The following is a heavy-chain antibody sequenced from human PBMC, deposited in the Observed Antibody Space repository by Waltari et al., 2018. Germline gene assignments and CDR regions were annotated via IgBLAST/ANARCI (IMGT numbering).Heavy chain of an antibody. J-gene: IGHJ4*02. CDR3: ARDPATIFGVVIPAYYFDY. Sequence: QVQLVQSGTEVKKPGASVKVSCKASGYTFTGCYMHWVRQAPGQGLEWMGWINPNSGGTNYAQKFQGRVTMTRDTSISTAYMELSRLRSDDTAVYYCARDPATIFGVVIPAYYFDYWGQGTLVTVSS. CDR1: GYTFTGCY. D-gene: IGHD3-3*01. CDR2: INPNSGGT. V-gene: IGHV1-2*02.